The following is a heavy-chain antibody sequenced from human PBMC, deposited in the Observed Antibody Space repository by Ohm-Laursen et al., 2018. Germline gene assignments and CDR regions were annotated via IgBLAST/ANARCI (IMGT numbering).Heavy chain of an antibody. CDR3: ARDPRGTTPLYYGMDV. CDR2: IIPIFGTA. CDR1: GGTFSSYA. J-gene: IGHJ6*02. Sequence: SSVKVSCKASGGTFSSYAISWVRQAPGQGLEWMGGIIPIFGTANYAQKFQGRVTITADKSTSTAYMELSSLRSEDTAVYYCARDPRGTTPLYYGMDVWGQGTTVTVSS. V-gene: IGHV1-69*06. D-gene: IGHD1-14*01.